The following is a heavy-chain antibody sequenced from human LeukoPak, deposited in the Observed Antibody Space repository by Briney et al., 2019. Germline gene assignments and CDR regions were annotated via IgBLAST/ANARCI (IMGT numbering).Heavy chain of an antibody. Sequence: GGSLRLSCTASGFTFRTYAMNWVRQAPGKGLEWLSGISGSGNGTYYADSVKGRFIISRDNSKNMVYLQMNSLTVEDTATYYCAKRTMSAFNSWGQGTLLIVSS. D-gene: IGHD5-24*01. CDR2: ISGSGNGT. J-gene: IGHJ4*02. CDR1: GFTFRTYA. CDR3: AKRTMSAFNS. V-gene: IGHV3-23*01.